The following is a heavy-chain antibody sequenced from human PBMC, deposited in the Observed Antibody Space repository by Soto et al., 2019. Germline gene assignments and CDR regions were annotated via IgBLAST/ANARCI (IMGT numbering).Heavy chain of an antibody. CDR1: GYTFSNYD. Sequence: ASVKVSCKASGYTFSNYDISWVRQATGQGLEWMGWMNPNSGNTGYAQKFQGRVTMTRNTSISTAYMELSSLRSDDTAVYYCARGPIGYCSSSSCQTAGYFQHWGQGTLVTSPQ. CDR3: ARGPIGYCSSSSCQTAGYFQH. D-gene: IGHD2-2*01. V-gene: IGHV1-8*01. CDR2: MNPNSGNT. J-gene: IGHJ1*01.